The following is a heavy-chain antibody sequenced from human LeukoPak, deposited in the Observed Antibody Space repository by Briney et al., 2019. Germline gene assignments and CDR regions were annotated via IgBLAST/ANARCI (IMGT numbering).Heavy chain of an antibody. CDR2: TRNKANSYTT. V-gene: IGHV3-72*01. Sequence: PGGSLRLSCAASGFTFSDHYMDWVRQAPGKGLEWVGRTRNKANSYTTEYAASVKGRFTISRDDSKNSLYLQMNSLKTEDTAVYYCASLYGSGKRWVDHWGQGTLVTVSS. J-gene: IGHJ5*02. D-gene: IGHD3-10*01. CDR1: GFTFSDHY. CDR3: ASLYGSGKRWVDH.